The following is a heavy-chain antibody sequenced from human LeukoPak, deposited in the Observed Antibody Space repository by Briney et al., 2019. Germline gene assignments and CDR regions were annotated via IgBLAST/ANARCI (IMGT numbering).Heavy chain of an antibody. Sequence: GGPLRLSCAVSGLTFDDYGMSRVRQAPGKGLEWVSGINWDGESTGYGDSVQGRFIISRDNAENALYLQMNGLRAEDTAVYYCARDLSASWYSLAYWGRGTPVTVSS. J-gene: IGHJ4*02. V-gene: IGHV3-20*04. D-gene: IGHD6-13*01. CDR1: GLTFDDYG. CDR2: INWDGEST. CDR3: ARDLSASWYSLAY.